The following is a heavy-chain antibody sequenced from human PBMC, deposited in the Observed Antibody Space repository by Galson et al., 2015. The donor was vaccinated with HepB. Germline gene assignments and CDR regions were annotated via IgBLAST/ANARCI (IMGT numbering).Heavy chain of an antibody. CDR3: ARETGYSYGYAYYYYGMDV. CDR2: IIPIFGTA. CDR1: GGTFSSYA. J-gene: IGHJ6*02. Sequence: SVKVSCKASGGTFSSYAISWVRQAPGQWLEWMGGIIPIFGTANYAQKFQGRVTITADESTSTAYMELSSLRSEDTAVYYCARETGYSYGYAYYYYGMDVWGQGTTATVSS. V-gene: IGHV1-69*13. D-gene: IGHD5-18*01.